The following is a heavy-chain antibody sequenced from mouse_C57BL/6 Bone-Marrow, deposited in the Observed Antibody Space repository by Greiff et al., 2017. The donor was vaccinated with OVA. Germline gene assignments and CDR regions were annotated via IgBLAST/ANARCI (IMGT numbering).Heavy chain of an antibody. V-gene: IGHV5-12*01. CDR1: GFTFSDYY. D-gene: IGHD2-3*01. CDR3: ARIDGYYVYFDY. J-gene: IGHJ2*01. Sequence: EVKLVESGGGLVQPGGSLKLSCAASGFTFSDYYMYWVRQTPEKRLEWVAYISNGGGSTYYPDTVKGRFTISRDNAKNTLYLQMSRLKSEDTAMYYCARIDGYYVYFDYWGQGTTLTVSS. CDR2: ISNGGGST.